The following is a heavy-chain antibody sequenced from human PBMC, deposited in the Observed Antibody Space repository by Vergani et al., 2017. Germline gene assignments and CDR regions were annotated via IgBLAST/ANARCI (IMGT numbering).Heavy chain of an antibody. CDR1: GFTFGDYA. Sequence: EVQLVESGGGLVQPGRSLRLSCTASGFTFGDYAMSWVRQAPGKGLEWVGFIRSKAYGGTTEYAASVKGRFTISRDDSKSIAYLQMNSLKTEDTAVYYCASWDSSGYCFDDWGQGTLVTVSS. J-gene: IGHJ4*02. D-gene: IGHD3-22*01. CDR3: ASWDSSGYCFDD. V-gene: IGHV3-49*04. CDR2: IRSKAYGGTT.